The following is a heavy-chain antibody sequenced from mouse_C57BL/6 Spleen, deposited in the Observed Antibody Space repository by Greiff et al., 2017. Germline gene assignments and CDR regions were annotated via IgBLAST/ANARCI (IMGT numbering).Heavy chain of an antibody. CDR2: IDPNSGGT. J-gene: IGHJ1*03. Sequence: QVHVKQPGAELVKPGASVKLSCRASGYTFTSYWMHWVKQRPGRGLEWIGRIDPNSGGTKYNEKFKSKATLTVDKPSSTAYMQLSSLTSEDSAVYYCASLYDGYLYWYFDVWGTGTTVTVSS. D-gene: IGHD2-3*01. CDR1: GYTFTSYW. CDR3: ASLYDGYLYWYFDV. V-gene: IGHV1-72*01.